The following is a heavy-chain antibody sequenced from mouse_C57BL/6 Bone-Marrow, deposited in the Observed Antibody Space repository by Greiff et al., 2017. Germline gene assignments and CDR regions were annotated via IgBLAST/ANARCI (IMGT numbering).Heavy chain of an antibody. CDR1: GFNIKDDY. CDR3: TTFPLITTVVATDYFDY. CDR2: IDPENGDT. Sequence: VQLQQSGAELERPGASVKLSCTASGFNIKDDYMHWVKQRPEQGLEWIGWIDPENGDTEYASKFQGKATITADTSSNTAYLQLSSLTSEDTAVYYCTTFPLITTVVATDYFDYWGQGTTLTVSS. V-gene: IGHV14-4*01. D-gene: IGHD1-1*01. J-gene: IGHJ2*01.